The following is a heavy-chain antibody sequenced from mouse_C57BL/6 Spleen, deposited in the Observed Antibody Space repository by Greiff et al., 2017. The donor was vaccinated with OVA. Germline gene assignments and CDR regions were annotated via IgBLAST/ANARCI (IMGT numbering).Heavy chain of an antibody. CDR3: AREREGRFITTVVPFAY. V-gene: IGHV5-4*01. J-gene: IGHJ3*01. D-gene: IGHD1-1*01. Sequence: EVMLVESGGGLVKPGGSLKLSCAASGFTFSSYAMSWVRQTPEKRLEWVATISDGGSYTYYPDNVKGRFTISRDNAKNNLYLQMSQLKSEDTAMYYCAREREGRFITTVVPFAYWGQGTLVTVSA. CDR1: GFTFSSYA. CDR2: ISDGGSYT.